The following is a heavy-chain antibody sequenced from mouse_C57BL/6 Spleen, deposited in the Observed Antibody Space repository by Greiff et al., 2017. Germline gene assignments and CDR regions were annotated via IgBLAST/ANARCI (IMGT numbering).Heavy chain of an antibody. J-gene: IGHJ4*01. CDR2: INPGSGGT. V-gene: IGHV1-54*01. CDR3: ARYDDGYLYAMDY. CDR1: GNAFTNYL. D-gene: IGHD2-3*01. Sequence: VQLQQSGAELVRPGTSVKVSCKASGNAFTNYLIEWVKQRPGQGLEWIGVINPGSGGTNYNEKFKGKATLTADKSSSTAYMQLSSLTSEDSAVYFCARYDDGYLYAMDYWGQGTSVTVSS.